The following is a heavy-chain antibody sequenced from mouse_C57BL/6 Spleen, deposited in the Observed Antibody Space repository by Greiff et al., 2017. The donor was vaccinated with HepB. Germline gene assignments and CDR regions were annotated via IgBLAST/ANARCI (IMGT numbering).Heavy chain of an antibody. V-gene: IGHV1-50*01. CDR3: ARDYGSSYVGYFDY. Sequence: QVQLKQPGAELVKPGASVKLSCKASGYTFTSYWMQWVKQRPGQGLEWIGEIDPSDSYTNYNQKFKGKATLTVDTSSSTAYMQLSSLTSEDSAVYYCARDYGSSYVGYFDYWGQGTTLTVSS. D-gene: IGHD1-1*01. J-gene: IGHJ2*01. CDR1: GYTFTSYW. CDR2: IDPSDSYT.